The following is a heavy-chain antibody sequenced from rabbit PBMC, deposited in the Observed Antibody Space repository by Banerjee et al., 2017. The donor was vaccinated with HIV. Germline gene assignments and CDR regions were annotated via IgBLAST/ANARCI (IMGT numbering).Heavy chain of an antibody. V-gene: IGHV1S45*01. D-gene: IGHD4-1*01. J-gene: IGHJ4*01. Sequence: QEQLKESGGGLVQPGGSLKLSCKASGFDFSSYYYMCWVRQAPGKGLEWIACIYTGSIGTTAYASWAKGRFTISKTSSTTVTLQMTSLTAADTATYFCARDLAGVIGWNFNLWGPGTLVTVS. CDR3: ARDLAGVIGWNFNL. CDR1: GFDFSSYYY. CDR2: IYTGSIGTT.